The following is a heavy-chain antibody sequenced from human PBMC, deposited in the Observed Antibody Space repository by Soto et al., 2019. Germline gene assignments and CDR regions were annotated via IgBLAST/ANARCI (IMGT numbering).Heavy chain of an antibody. J-gene: IGHJ4*02. CDR1: GFTFSSYA. CDR3: ANSRNWNYRPFDY. D-gene: IGHD1-7*01. V-gene: IGHV3-23*01. CDR2: ISGSGGST. Sequence: GSLRLSCAASGFTFSSYAMSWVRQAPGKGLEWVSAISGSGGSTYYADSVKGRFTISRDNSKNKLYLQMNSLRAEDTAVYYCANSRNWNYRPFDYWGQGTLVTVSS.